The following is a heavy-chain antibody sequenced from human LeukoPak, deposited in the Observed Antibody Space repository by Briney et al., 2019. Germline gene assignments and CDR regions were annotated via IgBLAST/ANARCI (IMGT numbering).Heavy chain of an antibody. CDR3: AQFRGGYNT. CDR2: ISVDGDSE. V-gene: IGHV3-43*01. Sequence: GGSLRLSRAASGYTLKEYTMHWVRQRPGKGLEWVSLISVDGDSEYYADSVRGRFTISRDNNNKSLYLQMNSLRTEDTAFYHCAQFRGGYNTWGQGTVVSVFS. CDR1: GYTLKEYT. D-gene: IGHD5-24*01. J-gene: IGHJ4*02.